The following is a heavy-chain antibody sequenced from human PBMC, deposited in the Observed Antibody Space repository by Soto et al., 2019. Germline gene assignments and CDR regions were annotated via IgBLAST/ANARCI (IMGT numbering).Heavy chain of an antibody. V-gene: IGHV4-34*01. J-gene: IGHJ5*02. D-gene: IGHD3-3*01. CDR2: INHSGST. CDR3: ARGQGFLEWFQDWFDP. Sequence: SETLSLTCAVYGGSFIGYYWSWIRQPPGKGLEWIGEINHSGSTNYNPSLKSRVTISVDTSKNQFSLKLSSVTAADTAVYYCARGQGFLEWFQDWFDPWGQGTQVTVSS. CDR1: GGSFIGYY.